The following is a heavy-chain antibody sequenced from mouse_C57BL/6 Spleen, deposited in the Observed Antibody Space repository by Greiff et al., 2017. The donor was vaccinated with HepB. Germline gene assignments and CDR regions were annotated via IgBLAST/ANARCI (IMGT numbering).Heavy chain of an antibody. V-gene: IGHV1-50*01. CDR3: AREILQRYCDV. Sequence: QVQLQQPGAELVKPGASVKLSCKASGYTFTSYWMQWVKQRPGQGLEWIGEIDPSDSYTNYNQKFKGKATLTVDTSSSTAYMQLSSLTSEDSAVYYGAREILQRYCDVWGTGTTVTVSS. J-gene: IGHJ1*03. CDR2: IDPSDSYT. CDR1: GYTFTSYW.